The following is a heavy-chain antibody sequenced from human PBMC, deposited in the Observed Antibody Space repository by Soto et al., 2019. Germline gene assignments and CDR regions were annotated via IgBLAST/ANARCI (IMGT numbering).Heavy chain of an antibody. J-gene: IGHJ6*02. D-gene: IGHD3-9*01. CDR3: ALLTYYDILTGYRDYYYYGMDV. V-gene: IGHV1-2*04. CDR2: INPNSGGT. CDR1: GYTFTGYY. Sequence: ASVKVSCKASGYTFTGYYMHWVRQAPGQGLEWIGWINPNSGGTNYAQKFQGWVTMTRDTSISTAYMELSRLRSDDTAVYYCALLTYYDILTGYRDYYYYGMDVWGQGTTVTVSS.